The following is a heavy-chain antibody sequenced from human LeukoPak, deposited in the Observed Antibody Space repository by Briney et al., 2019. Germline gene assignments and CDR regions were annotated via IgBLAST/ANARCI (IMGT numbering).Heavy chain of an antibody. V-gene: IGHV3-23*01. Sequence: GGSLRLSCAASGFTFSSFDMTWVRQAPGKGLEWVAAISVITGDTFYADSVWGRFTISRDNSKNTLYLQMNSLRAEDTAVYYCAREGRDGGAFDIWGQGTMVTVSS. J-gene: IGHJ3*02. D-gene: IGHD3-16*01. CDR1: GFTFSSFD. CDR3: AREGRDGGAFDI. CDR2: ISVITGDT.